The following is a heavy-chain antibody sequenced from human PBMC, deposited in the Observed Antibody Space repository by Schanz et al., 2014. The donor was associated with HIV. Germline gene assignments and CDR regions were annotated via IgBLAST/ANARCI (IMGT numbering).Heavy chain of an antibody. CDR2: ISGSGGST. J-gene: IGHJ6*02. V-gene: IGHV3-23*04. CDR1: GFTFSRFW. D-gene: IGHD1-7*01. CDR3: AKDRITGTTGVPYYYYGMDV. Sequence: EVQLVDSGGGLVQPGGSLRLSCAASGFTFSRFWMSWVRQAPGKGLEWVSAISGSGGSTYYADSVKGRFTISRDNSKNTLYLQMNSLRAEDTAVYYCAKDRITGTTGVPYYYYGMDVWGQGTTVTVSS.